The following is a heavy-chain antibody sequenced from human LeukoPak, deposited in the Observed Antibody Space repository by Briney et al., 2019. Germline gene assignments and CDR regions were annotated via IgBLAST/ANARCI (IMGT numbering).Heavy chain of an antibody. V-gene: IGHV3-7*01. J-gene: IGHJ6*03. D-gene: IGHD3-10*01. CDR3: ARDSFAYYYGSGSQYYMDV. Sequence: GGSLRLSCAASGFTFSSYWMSWVRQAPGKGLEWVANIKQDGSEKCYVDSVKGRFTISRDNAKNSLYLQMNSLRAEDTAVYYCARDSFAYYYGSGSQYYMDVWGKGTTVTVSS. CDR2: IKQDGSEK. CDR1: GFTFSSYW.